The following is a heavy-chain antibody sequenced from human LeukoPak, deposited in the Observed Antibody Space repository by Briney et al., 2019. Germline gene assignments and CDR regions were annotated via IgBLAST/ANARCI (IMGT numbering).Heavy chain of an antibody. V-gene: IGHV4-34*01. J-gene: IGHJ6*03. CDR2: INHSGST. CDR1: GGSISSYY. Sequence: PSETLSLTCTVPGGSISSYYWSWIRQPPGKGLEWIGEINHSGSTNYNPSLKSRVSISVDTSKNQFSLKVSSLTAADTAVYYCARGPYYDFWSGLTDHYYYMDVWGKGTTVTVSS. CDR3: ARGPYYDFWSGLTDHYYYMDV. D-gene: IGHD3-3*01.